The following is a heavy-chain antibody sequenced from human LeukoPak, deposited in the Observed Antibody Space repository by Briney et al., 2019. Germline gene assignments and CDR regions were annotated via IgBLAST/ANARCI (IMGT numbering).Heavy chain of an antibody. D-gene: IGHD3-22*01. CDR1: GFTFSDYY. V-gene: IGHV3-11*01. J-gene: IGHJ1*01. CDR3: ARDLAFTMTM. CDR2: IVPSGTIM. Sequence: GGSLRLSCAASGFTFSDYYMNWVRQAPGKGLEWISYIVPSGTIMKYADSVRGRFTISRDNAKNLLYLQMNSLRAEDTAVYYCARDLAFTMTMWGQGTLVTVSS.